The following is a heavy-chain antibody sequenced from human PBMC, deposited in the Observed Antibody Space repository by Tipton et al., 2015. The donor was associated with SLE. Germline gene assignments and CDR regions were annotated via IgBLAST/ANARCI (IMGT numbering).Heavy chain of an antibody. J-gene: IGHJ3*02. CDR1: GGSISSSSEY. Sequence: TLSLTCTVSGGSISSSSEYWGWSRQPPGKGLEWIGTIYYNGRTYYNPSLKSRAIISEDTSKNQFSLKLSSVTAADTAVYCCARHLDGTYGSHAFDIWGQGTMVTVSS. CDR3: ARHLDGTYGSHAFDI. V-gene: IGHV4-39*01. D-gene: IGHD1-26*01. CDR2: IYYNGRT.